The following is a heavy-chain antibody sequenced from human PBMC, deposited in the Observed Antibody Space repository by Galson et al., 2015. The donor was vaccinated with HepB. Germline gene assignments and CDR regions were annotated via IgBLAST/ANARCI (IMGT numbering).Heavy chain of an antibody. V-gene: IGHV3-9*01. J-gene: IGHJ3*02. D-gene: IGHD5-12*01. CDR3: VKGRGLKVDDAFDI. CDR2: ISWNSGSI. CDR1: GFTFDDYA. Sequence: LRLSCAASGFTFDDYAMHWVRQAPGKGLEWVSGISWNSGSIGDADSVKGRFTISRDNAKNSLYLQMNSLRAEDTALYYCVKGRGLKVDDAFDIWGQGTMVTVS.